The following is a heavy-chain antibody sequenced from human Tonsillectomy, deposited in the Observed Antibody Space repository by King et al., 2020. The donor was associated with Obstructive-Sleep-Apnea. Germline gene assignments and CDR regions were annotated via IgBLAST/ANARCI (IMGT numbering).Heavy chain of an antibody. V-gene: IGHV5-51*01. D-gene: IGHD1-26*01. J-gene: IGHJ3*02. CDR2: INPDDSDI. Sequence: QLVQSGAEVKKPGESLKISCKGSGYSFTTYWIGWVRQMPGKGPEWMGIINPDDSDIRYSPSFQGQVTISADKSISTAYLQWSSLKASDTAMYYCARHEGTVDSGNRPGAFDIWGQGTMVTVSS. CDR1: GYSFTTYW. CDR3: ARHEGTVDSGNRPGAFDI.